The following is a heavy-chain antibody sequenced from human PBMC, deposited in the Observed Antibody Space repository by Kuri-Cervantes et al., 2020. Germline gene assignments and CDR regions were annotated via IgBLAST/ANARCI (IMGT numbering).Heavy chain of an antibody. CDR1: GGSISSYY. V-gene: IGHV4-59*01. CDR3: ARSKYYNSWSGANWFDP. D-gene: IGHD3-3*01. CDR2: IYYSGST. Sequence: SETLSLTCTVSGGSISSYYWSWIRQPPGKGLEWIGYIYYSGSTNYNPSLKSRVTISVDTSKNQFSLNLNSVTAADTAVYYCARSKYYNSWSGANWFDPWGQGTLVTVSS. J-gene: IGHJ5*02.